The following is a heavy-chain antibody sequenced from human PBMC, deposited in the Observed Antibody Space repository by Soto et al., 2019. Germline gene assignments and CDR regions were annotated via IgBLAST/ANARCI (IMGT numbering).Heavy chain of an antibody. V-gene: IGHV3-30-3*01. CDR3: AKDIQLGYSYNYYYGMDV. CDR2: ISYDGSNK. J-gene: IGHJ6*02. Sequence: GGSLILSCAASGFTFSSYAMHWVRQAPGKGLEWVAVISYDGSNKYYADSVKGRFTISRDNSKNTLYLQMNSLRAEDTAVYYCAKDIQLGYSYNYYYGMDVWGQGTTVTVSS. D-gene: IGHD5-18*01. CDR1: GFTFSSYA.